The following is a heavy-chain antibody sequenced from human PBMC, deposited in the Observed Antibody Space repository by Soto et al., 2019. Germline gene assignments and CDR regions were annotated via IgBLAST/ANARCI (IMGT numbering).Heavy chain of an antibody. CDR3: ARHPKSRITIFGVAARNWFDP. CDR2: IYYSGST. Sequence: SSETLSLTCTVSGGSISSSSYYWGWIRQPPGKGLEWIGSIYYSGSTYYNPSLKSRVTISVDTSKNQFSLKLSSVTAADTAVYYCARHPKSRITIFGVAARNWFDPWGQGTLVTVSS. CDR1: GGSISSSSYY. J-gene: IGHJ5*02. D-gene: IGHD3-3*01. V-gene: IGHV4-39*01.